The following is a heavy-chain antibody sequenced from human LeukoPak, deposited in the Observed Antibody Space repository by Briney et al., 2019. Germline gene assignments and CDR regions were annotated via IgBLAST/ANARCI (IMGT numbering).Heavy chain of an antibody. Sequence: PGGSLRLSCAPSGFTFSNYVMSWVRQPPGKGPEWVSGINGGGGSTFYAESVTGRFTISRDNSKNTLFLQMNTLRAEDTAVYYCVKDGRRSPPCWGQGTLVTVSS. CDR3: VKDGRRSPPC. V-gene: IGHV3-23*01. CDR1: GFTFSNYV. J-gene: IGHJ4*02. CDR2: INGGGGST. D-gene: IGHD2-15*01.